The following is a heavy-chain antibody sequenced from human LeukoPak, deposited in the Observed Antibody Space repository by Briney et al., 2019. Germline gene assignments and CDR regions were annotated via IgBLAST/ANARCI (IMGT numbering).Heavy chain of an antibody. CDR2: ISSSSSYI. CDR3: AREDTYYYGSGFDY. Sequence: GGSLRLSCAASGFTFSSYSMSWVRQAPGKGLEWVSSISSSSSYIYYADSVKGRFTISRDNAKNSLYLQMNSLRAEDTAVYYCAREDTYYYGSGFDYWGQGTLVTVSS. J-gene: IGHJ4*02. D-gene: IGHD3-10*01. CDR1: GFTFSSYS. V-gene: IGHV3-21*01.